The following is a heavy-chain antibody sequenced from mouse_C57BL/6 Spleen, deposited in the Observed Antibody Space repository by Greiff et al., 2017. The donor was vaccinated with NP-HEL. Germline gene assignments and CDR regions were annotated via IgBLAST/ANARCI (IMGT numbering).Heavy chain of an antibody. CDR1: GFSLTSYG. Sequence: QVQLQQSGPGLVQPSQSLSITCTVSGFSLTSYGVHWVRQSPGKGLEWLGVIWSGGSTDYNAAFISRLSISKDNSKSQVFFKMNSLQADDTAIYYCARNHYGNHDWYFDVWGTGTTVTVSS. D-gene: IGHD2-1*01. CDR2: IWSGGST. J-gene: IGHJ1*03. CDR3: ARNHYGNHDWYFDV. V-gene: IGHV2-2*01.